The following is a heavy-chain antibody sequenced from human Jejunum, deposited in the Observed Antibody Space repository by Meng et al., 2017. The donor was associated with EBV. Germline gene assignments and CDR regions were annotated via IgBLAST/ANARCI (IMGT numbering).Heavy chain of an antibody. CDR3: TTDRREEPRQFDN. Sequence: EVQLVESGXGWVELGGSLRLSFAASGFTFNNAWMSWVRQAPGKGLEWVGRIKSKTDGGAIDYAAPVKGRFTISRDDSENSLYLQMNSLKTEDTAVYYCTTDRREEPRQFDNWGQGNLVTVSS. D-gene: IGHD1-14*01. CDR1: GFTFNNAW. J-gene: IGHJ4*02. V-gene: IGHV3-15*01. CDR2: IKSKTDGGAI.